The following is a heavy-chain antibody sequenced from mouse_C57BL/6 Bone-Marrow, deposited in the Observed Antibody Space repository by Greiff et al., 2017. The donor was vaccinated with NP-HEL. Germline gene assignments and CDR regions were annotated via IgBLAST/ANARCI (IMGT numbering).Heavy chain of an antibody. CDR3: LYYGSSPWFAY. CDR1: GYTFTSYW. Sequence: QVHVKQPGAELVKPGASVKMSCKASGYTFTSYWITWVKQRPGQGLEWIGDIYPGSGSTNYNEKFKSKATLTVDTSSSTAYMQLSSLTSEDSAVYYCLYYGSSPWFAYWGQGTLVTVSA. J-gene: IGHJ3*01. CDR2: IYPGSGST. V-gene: IGHV1-55*01. D-gene: IGHD1-1*01.